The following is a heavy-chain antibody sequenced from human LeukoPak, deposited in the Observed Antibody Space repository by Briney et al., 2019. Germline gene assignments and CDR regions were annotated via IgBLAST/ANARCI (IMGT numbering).Heavy chain of an antibody. CDR3: ARDLGVGRRSRYYGVDV. CDR1: GFTVSSNY. CDR2: IYSGGST. V-gene: IGHV3-66*01. Sequence: GGSLRLSCAASGFTVSSNYMSWVRQAPGKGLEWVSVIYSGGSTYYADSVKGRFTISRDNSKNTLYLQMNSLRAEDTAVYYCARDLGVGRRSRYYGVDVWGQGTTVTVSS. J-gene: IGHJ6*02. D-gene: IGHD7-27*01.